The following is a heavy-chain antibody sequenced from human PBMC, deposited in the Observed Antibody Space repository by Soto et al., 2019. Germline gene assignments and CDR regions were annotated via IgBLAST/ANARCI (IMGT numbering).Heavy chain of an antibody. V-gene: IGHV3-33*01. CDR3: ARDSAGEYYFDY. CDR1: GFTFSSYG. CDR2: IWYDGSNK. D-gene: IGHD6-13*01. Sequence: QVQLVESGGGVVQPGRSLRLSCAASGFTFSSYGMHWVRQAPGKGLEWVAVIWYDGSNKYYADSVKGRFTISRDNSKNTLYLHMNSLRAEDTAVYYCARDSAGEYYFDYWGQGTLVTVSS. J-gene: IGHJ4*02.